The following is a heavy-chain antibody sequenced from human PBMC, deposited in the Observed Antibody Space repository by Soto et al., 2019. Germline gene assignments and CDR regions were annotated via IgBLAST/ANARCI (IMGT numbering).Heavy chain of an antibody. CDR1: GYSFTSYW. Sequence: PGESLKISCKGSGYSFTSYWIGWVRQMPGKGLEWMGIIYPGDSDTRYSPSFQGQVTISADKSISTAYLQWSSLKASDTAMYYCARHGNTAMVILSAFDIWGQGTMVTVPS. V-gene: IGHV5-51*01. D-gene: IGHD5-18*01. CDR3: ARHGNTAMVILSAFDI. J-gene: IGHJ3*02. CDR2: IYPGDSDT.